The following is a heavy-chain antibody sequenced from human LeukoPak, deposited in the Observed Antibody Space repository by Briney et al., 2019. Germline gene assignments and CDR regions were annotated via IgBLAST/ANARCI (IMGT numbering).Heavy chain of an antibody. Sequence: PGGSLRLSCAASGFTFSGYWMCWARQAPGKGLEWVANIKQDESEKYYVDSVKGRFTISRDNAKNSQYLQMNSLRAEDTAVYYCARVGWINVVVPAATPFDYWGQGTLVIVSS. J-gene: IGHJ4*02. CDR2: IKQDESEK. CDR3: ARVGWINVVVPAATPFDY. V-gene: IGHV3-7*01. CDR1: GFTFSGYW. D-gene: IGHD2-2*01.